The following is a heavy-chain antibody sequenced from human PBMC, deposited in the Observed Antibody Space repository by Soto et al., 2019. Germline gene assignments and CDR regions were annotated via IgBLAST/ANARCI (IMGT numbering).Heavy chain of an antibody. CDR2: IYYSGST. J-gene: IGHJ6*02. Sequence: PSETLSLTCTVSGGSISSYYWSWIRQPPGKGLEWIGYIYYSGSTNYNPSLKSRVTISVDTSKNQFSLKLSSVTAADTAVYYCARDSSSSGRKYYYGMDVWGQGTTVTVSS. D-gene: IGHD6-6*01. CDR3: ARDSSSSGRKYYYGMDV. V-gene: IGHV4-59*01. CDR1: GGSISSYY.